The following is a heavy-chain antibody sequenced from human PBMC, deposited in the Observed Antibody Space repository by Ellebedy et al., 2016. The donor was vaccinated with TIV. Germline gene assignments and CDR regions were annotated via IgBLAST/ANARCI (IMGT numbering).Heavy chain of an antibody. D-gene: IGHD2-21*02. J-gene: IGHJ4*02. CDR3: ARDSLYCGGDCLIFDY. Sequence: GESLKISCAASGFTFSSYWMSWVRQAPGKGLEWVANIKQDGSEKYYVDSVKGRFTISRDNAKNSLYLQMNSLRAEDTAVYYCARDSLYCGGDCLIFDYWGQGTLVTVSS. CDR2: IKQDGSEK. CDR1: GFTFSSYW. V-gene: IGHV3-7*01.